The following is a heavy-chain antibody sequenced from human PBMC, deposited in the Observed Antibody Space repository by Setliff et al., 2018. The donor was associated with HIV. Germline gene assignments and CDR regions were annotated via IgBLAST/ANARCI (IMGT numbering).Heavy chain of an antibody. J-gene: IGHJ5*02. D-gene: IGHD2-8*01. CDR2: TTPLLGTT. V-gene: IGHV1-69*05. CDR3: VRDDSNGPNSLDP. CDR1: GNTFSSYG. Sequence: SVKVSCKASGNTFSSYGITWVRQAPGQGLEWMGGTTPLLGTTNYAQKFQGRVTITTDEPTNTVYMELSGLRSEDTAVYYCVRDDSNGPNSLDPWGQGTLVTVS.